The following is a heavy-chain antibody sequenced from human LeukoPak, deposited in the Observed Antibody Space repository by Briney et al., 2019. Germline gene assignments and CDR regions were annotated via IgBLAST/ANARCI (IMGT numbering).Heavy chain of an antibody. Sequence: GESLKISCKGSGYSFTTYWIGWVRQMPGKGLEWMGIIYPSDSHTIYSPSFQGQVTISADKSISTAYLQWSSLQALDTAMYYCARIQVDGSSLFDYWGQGTLVTVSS. CDR3: ARIQVDGSSLFDY. CDR1: GYSFTTYW. CDR2: IYPSDSHT. D-gene: IGHD1-26*01. J-gene: IGHJ4*02. V-gene: IGHV5-51*01.